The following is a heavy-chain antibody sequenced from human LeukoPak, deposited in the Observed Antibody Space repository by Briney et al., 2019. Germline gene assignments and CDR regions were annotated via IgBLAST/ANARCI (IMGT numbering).Heavy chain of an antibody. V-gene: IGHV4-39*07. CDR2: IYYSGST. D-gene: IGHD3-10*01. CDR1: GGSISSSSYY. J-gene: IGHJ4*02. CDR3: ARDRRGSLKYYYGSGSYDY. Sequence: SETLSLTCTVSGGSISSSSYYWGWIRQPPGKGLEWIGSIYYSGSTYYNPSLKSRVTISVDTSKNQFSLKLSSVTAADTAVYYCARDRRGSLKYYYGSGSYDYWGQGTLVTVSS.